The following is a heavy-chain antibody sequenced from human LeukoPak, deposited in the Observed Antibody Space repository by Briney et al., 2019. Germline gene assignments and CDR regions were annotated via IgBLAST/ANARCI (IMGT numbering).Heavy chain of an antibody. CDR1: GYSFTTYW. V-gene: IGHV5-10-1*01. J-gene: IGHJ4*02. CDR2: IDPSDSYT. Sequence: PGGSLKISCKGSGYSFTTYWISWVRQMPGKGLEWMGRIDPSDSYTNYSPSFQGHVTISADKSFSTAYLQWTSLKASDTAMYYCARHAKAYGSSCDYWGQGTLVTVSS. CDR3: ARHAKAYGSSCDY. D-gene: IGHD6-13*01.